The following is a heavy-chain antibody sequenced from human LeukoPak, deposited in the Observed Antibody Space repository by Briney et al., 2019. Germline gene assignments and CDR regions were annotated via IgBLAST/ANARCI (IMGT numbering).Heavy chain of an antibody. D-gene: IGHD2-2*01. Sequence: SETLSLTCTVSGGSISSSSYYWGWIRQPPGKGLEWIGSIYYSGSTYYNPSLKSRVTISVDTSKNQFSLKLSSVTAADTAVYYCARDLRVGYCSSTSCVRYYNWFDPWGQGTLVTVSS. CDR2: IYYSGST. CDR1: GGSISSSSYY. CDR3: ARDLRVGYCSSTSCVRYYNWFDP. J-gene: IGHJ5*02. V-gene: IGHV4-39*02.